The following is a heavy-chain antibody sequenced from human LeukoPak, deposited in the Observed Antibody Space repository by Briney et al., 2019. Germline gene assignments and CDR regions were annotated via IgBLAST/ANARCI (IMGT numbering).Heavy chain of an antibody. J-gene: IGHJ2*01. D-gene: IGHD1-7*01. CDR2: ISAYNGNT. Sequence: GASVKVSCKASGYTFTSYGISWVRQAPGQGLEWMGWISAYNGNTNYAQKLQGRVTVTTDTSTSTAYMELRGLRSDDTAVYYCARVVELLGRLWYFDLWGRGTLVTVSS. CDR1: GYTFTSYG. CDR3: ARVVELLGRLWYFDL. V-gene: IGHV1-18*01.